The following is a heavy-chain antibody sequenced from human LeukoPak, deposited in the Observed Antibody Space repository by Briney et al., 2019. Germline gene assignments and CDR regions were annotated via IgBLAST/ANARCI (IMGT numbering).Heavy chain of an antibody. D-gene: IGHD6-19*01. CDR1: GYTFTSYD. J-gene: IGHJ4*02. V-gene: IGHV1-8*01. Sequence: ASVKVSCKASGYTFTSYDINWVRQATGQGLEWMGWMNPNSGNTGYAQKFQGRVTMTRNTSISTAYMELSSLRSEDTAVYYCARGFGQWLVPDYWGQGALVTVSS. CDR2: MNPNSGNT. CDR3: ARGFGQWLVPDY.